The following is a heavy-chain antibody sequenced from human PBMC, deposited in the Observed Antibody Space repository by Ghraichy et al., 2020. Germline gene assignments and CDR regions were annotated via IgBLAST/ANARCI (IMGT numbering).Heavy chain of an antibody. D-gene: IGHD6-19*01. CDR3: AKVKTKSNEGIAVAGTAAFDI. CDR1: GFTFDDYA. CDR2: ISWNSGSI. J-gene: IGHJ3*02. Sequence: GGSLRLSCAASGFTFDDYAMHWVRQAPGKGLEWVSGISWNSGSIGYADSVKGRFTISRDNAKNSLYLQMNSLRAEDTALYYCAKVKTKSNEGIAVAGTAAFDIWGQGTMVTVSS. V-gene: IGHV3-9*01.